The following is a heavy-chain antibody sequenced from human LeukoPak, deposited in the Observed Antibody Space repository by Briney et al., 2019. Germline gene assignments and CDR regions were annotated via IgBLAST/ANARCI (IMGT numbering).Heavy chain of an antibody. CDR1: GGSISSGSYY. V-gene: IGHV4-61*02. J-gene: IGHJ5*02. D-gene: IGHD3-3*01. Sequence: SETLSLTCTVSGGSISSGSYYWSWIRQPAGKGLEWIGRIYTSGSTNYNPSLKSRVTISVDTSKNQFSLKLSSVTAADTAVYYCARHPYYDFWSAAGFDPWGQGTLVTVSS. CDR2: IYTSGST. CDR3: ARHPYYDFWSAAGFDP.